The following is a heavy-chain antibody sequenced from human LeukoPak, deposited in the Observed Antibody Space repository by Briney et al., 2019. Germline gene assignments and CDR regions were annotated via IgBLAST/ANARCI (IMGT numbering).Heavy chain of an antibody. J-gene: IGHJ6*03. CDR2: IYSGGST. V-gene: IGHV3-66*02. Sequence: GGSLRLSCAASGFTVSSNYMSWVRQAPGKGLEWVSVIYSGGSTYYADSVKGRFTISRDNSKNTLYLQMNSLRAEDTAVYYCAKDLRSGWYYYYYYMDVWGKGTTVTISS. CDR3: AKDLRSGWYYYYYYMDV. D-gene: IGHD6-19*01. CDR1: GFTVSSNY.